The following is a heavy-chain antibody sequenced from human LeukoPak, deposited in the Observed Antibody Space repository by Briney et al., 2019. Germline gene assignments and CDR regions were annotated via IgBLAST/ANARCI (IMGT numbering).Heavy chain of an antibody. Sequence: GGSLRLSCAASGFTFSSYAMSWVRQPPGKGLEWVAAISGSGGSTYYADSVKGRFTISRDNSKNTLYLQMNSLRAEDTAVYYCAKDQIAVAGSHFDYWGQGTLVTVSS. J-gene: IGHJ4*02. V-gene: IGHV3-23*01. CDR2: ISGSGGST. CDR3: AKDQIAVAGSHFDY. CDR1: GFTFSSYA. D-gene: IGHD6-19*01.